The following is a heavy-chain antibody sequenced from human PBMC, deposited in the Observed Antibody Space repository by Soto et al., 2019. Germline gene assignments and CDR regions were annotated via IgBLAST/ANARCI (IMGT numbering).Heavy chain of an antibody. V-gene: IGHV3-23*01. CDR2: INTDGST. J-gene: IGHJ4*02. CDR1: GFTFISYA. CDR3: EKNSYFDL. Sequence: WGSLRLSCSASGFTFISYAMSWVLQAPGKGLEWISSINTDGSTYYADSAKGRFTISRDNSRGTLYLQIDSLRAEDTVINQCEKNSYFDLCGQGALVTVSS.